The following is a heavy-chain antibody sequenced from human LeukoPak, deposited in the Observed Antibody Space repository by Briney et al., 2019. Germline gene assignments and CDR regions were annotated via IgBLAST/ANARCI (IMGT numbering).Heavy chain of an antibody. V-gene: IGHV4-39*07. D-gene: IGHD4-11*01. CDR1: GGSISGRRYY. Sequence: SETLSLTCSVSGGSISGRRYYWGWNRQPPGRGLEWIGSIHYDGATYYNPSLKSRVTISVDTSKNQFSLKLSSVTAADTAVYYCASYSNYAQSFDYWGQGTLVTVSS. CDR3: ASYSNYAQSFDY. J-gene: IGHJ4*02. CDR2: IHYDGAT.